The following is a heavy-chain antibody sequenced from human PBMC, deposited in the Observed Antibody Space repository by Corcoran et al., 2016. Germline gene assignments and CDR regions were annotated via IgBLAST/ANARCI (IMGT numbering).Heavy chain of an antibody. V-gene: IGHV3-74*01. CDR1: GFTFSSYW. D-gene: IGHD3-10*01. Sequence: EVQLVESGGGLVEPGGSLRLSCAASGFTFSSYWMHWVRQAPGKGLVWVSRINSDGSSTSYADSVKGRFTISIDNAKNTLYLQMNSLRAEDTAVYYCARADSSGNGVEYWGQGTLVTVSS. CDR2: INSDGSST. CDR3: ARADSSGNGVEY. J-gene: IGHJ4*02.